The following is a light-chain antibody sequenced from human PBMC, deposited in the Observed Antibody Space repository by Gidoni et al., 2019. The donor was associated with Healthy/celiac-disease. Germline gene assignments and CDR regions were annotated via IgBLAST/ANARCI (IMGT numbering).Light chain of an antibody. V-gene: IGKV1-39*01. Sequence: DTQMTQSPFSLSASVGNRVTIPCRASQSISSYLNWYQQKPGKATKLLMYAASSLQSGVPSMSSGSGSGTDFTLTISSLQPEDFATYYCQQSYSTPLTFGGGTKVEIK. J-gene: IGKJ4*01. CDR1: QSISSY. CDR3: QQSYSTPLT. CDR2: AAS.